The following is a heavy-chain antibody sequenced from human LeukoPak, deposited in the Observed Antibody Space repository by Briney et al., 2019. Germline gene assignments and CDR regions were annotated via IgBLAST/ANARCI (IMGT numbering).Heavy chain of an antibody. Sequence: SETLSLTCTVSGGSISSSSYYWGWIRQPPGKGLEWIGSIYYSGSTYYNPSLKSRVTISVDTSKNQFSLKLSSVTAADTAVYYCARVGSKDYGSGSYPTFDYWGQGTLVTVSS. CDR1: GGSISSSSYY. J-gene: IGHJ4*02. D-gene: IGHD3-10*01. CDR2: IYYSGST. V-gene: IGHV4-39*07. CDR3: ARVGSKDYGSGSYPTFDY.